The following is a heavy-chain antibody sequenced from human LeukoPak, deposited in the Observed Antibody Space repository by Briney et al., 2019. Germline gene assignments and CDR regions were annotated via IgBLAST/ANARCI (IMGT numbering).Heavy chain of an antibody. V-gene: IGHV3-15*01. J-gene: IGHJ4*02. CDR1: GFILSDAW. Sequence: GGSLRLSCAASGFILSDAWMAWVRQGPGKGLEWVGRIKSKTHGGATDYAAPAKGRFSISRDDSKNTLYLQMNSLTTEDTAVYYCTTDTWNWGQGTLVTVSS. CDR2: IKSKTHGGAT. CDR3: TTDTWN. D-gene: IGHD3-16*01.